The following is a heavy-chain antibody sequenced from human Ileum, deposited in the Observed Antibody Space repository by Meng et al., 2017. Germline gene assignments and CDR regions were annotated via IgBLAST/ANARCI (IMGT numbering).Heavy chain of an antibody. CDR2: IWHDGSNE. Sequence: GESLKISCAASGFSFSTYGMHWVRQAPGKGLEWVAVIWHDGSNENYADSVKGRCTISRDNSKNTLYLQMNSLRAEDTAVYYCVAYYGSASSPLPPYWGQGTLVTVSS. J-gene: IGHJ4*02. CDR3: VAYYGSASSPLPPY. D-gene: IGHD3-10*01. CDR1: GFSFSTYG. V-gene: IGHV3-33*01.